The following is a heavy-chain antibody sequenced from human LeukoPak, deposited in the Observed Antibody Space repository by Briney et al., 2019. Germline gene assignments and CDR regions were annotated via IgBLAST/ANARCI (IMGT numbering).Heavy chain of an antibody. CDR3: ARRRAGSGSYRGYYYYMDV. D-gene: IGHD3-10*01. CDR1: GYTFTGYY. V-gene: IGHV7-4-1*02. Sequence: GVSVKVSCKAFGYTFTGYYMHWVRQAPGQGLEWMGWINTNTGNPTYAQGFTGRFVFSLDTSVSTAYLQISSLKAEDTAVYYCARRRAGSGSYRGYYYYMDVWGKGTTVTVSS. CDR2: INTNTGNP. J-gene: IGHJ6*03.